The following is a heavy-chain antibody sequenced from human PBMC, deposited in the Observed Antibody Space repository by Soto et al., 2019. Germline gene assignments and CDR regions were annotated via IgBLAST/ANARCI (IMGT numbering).Heavy chain of an antibody. CDR1: GFTFSSYE. D-gene: IGHD2-2*01. CDR3: ARGGMPDIVVVPAASNWFDP. CDR2: ISSSGSTI. V-gene: IGHV3-48*03. J-gene: IGHJ5*02. Sequence: LRLSCAASGFTFSSYEMNWVRQAPGKGLEWVSYISSSGSTIYYADSVKGRFTISRDNAKNSLYLQMNSLRAEDTAVYYCARGGMPDIVVVPAASNWFDPWGQGTLVTV.